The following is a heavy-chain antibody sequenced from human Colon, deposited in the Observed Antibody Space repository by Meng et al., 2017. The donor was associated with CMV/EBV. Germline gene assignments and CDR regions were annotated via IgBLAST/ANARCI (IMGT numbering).Heavy chain of an antibody. V-gene: IGHV1-2*02. J-gene: IGHJ4*02. Sequence: GQLVQSGAEVKEPGASVKVSCKTSGYTFNGYFMHWVRQAPGQGLERMGWINPVTGDTSYAQKFQVRVTMTRDTSISTAYMELSSLRSDDTAVYYCATFGGDFDYWGQGTLVTVSS. CDR3: ATFGGDFDY. CDR2: INPVTGDT. CDR1: GYTFNGYF. D-gene: IGHD3-3*01.